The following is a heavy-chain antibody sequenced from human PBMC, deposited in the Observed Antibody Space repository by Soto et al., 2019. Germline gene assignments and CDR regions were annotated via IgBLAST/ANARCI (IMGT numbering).Heavy chain of an antibody. D-gene: IGHD6-19*01. Sequence: GESLKISCKGSGYSFTSYWISWVRQMPGKGLEWMGIIYPGDSDTRYSPSFQGQVTISADKSIGTAYLQWSTLKASDTATYYCARIGVEAVAGYYYYGMDVWGQGTTVTVSS. CDR2: IYPGDSDT. CDR3: ARIGVEAVAGYYYYGMDV. J-gene: IGHJ6*02. V-gene: IGHV5-51*01. CDR1: GYSFTSYW.